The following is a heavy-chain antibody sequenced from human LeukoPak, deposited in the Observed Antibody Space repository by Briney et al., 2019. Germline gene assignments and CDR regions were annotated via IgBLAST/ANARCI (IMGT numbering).Heavy chain of an antibody. J-gene: IGHJ3*02. CDR1: GFTFSSYA. V-gene: IGHV3-23*01. CDR3: AKDSGLWFGEFDAFDI. D-gene: IGHD3-10*01. Sequence: GGSLRLSCAASGFTFSSYAMSWVRQAPGKGLEWVSAISGRGGSTYYADSVKGRFTISRDNSKNTLYLQMNSLRAEDTAVYYCAKDSGLWFGEFDAFDIWGQGTMVTVSS. CDR2: ISGRGGST.